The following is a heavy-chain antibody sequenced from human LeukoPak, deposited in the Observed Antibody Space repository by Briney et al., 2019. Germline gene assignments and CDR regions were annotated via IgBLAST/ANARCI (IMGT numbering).Heavy chain of an antibody. CDR3: ARDLVAGTPDYFDY. CDR2: ISFDGSIK. Sequence: GGSLRLSCAASGFTFSSYAMHGVRQAPGKGLDWVAVISFDGSIKAYADSVKGQFTISRDNSKNTLYLQMNSLRPEDTAVYYCARDLVAGTPDYFDYWSQGTLVTVSS. CDR1: GFTFSSYA. D-gene: IGHD6-19*01. J-gene: IGHJ4*02. V-gene: IGHV3-30-3*01.